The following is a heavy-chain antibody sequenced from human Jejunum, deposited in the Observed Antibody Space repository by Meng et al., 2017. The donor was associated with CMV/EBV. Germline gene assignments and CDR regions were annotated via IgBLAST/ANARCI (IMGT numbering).Heavy chain of an antibody. V-gene: IGHV4-39*01. Sequence: PAGSISINIYFWGWTRQPPGKGLQWIGSVYFTGSTYYNPSLKSRVTISVDMSKNQFSLKLTSVTAADTGVYYCARRLAALGAPFDPWGQGILVTVSS. D-gene: IGHD6-13*01. J-gene: IGHJ5*02. CDR3: ARRLAALGAPFDP. CDR1: AGSISINIYF. CDR2: VYFTGST.